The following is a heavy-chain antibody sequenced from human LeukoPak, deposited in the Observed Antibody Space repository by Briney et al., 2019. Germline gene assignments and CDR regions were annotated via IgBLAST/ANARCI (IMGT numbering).Heavy chain of an antibody. J-gene: IGHJ4*02. V-gene: IGHV2-70*11. CDR3: ARHPTIAAAGSGYYFDY. CDR2: IDWDDDK. D-gene: IGHD6-13*01. CDR1: GFSLTTSGMC. Sequence: SGPALVKPTQTLTLTCSFSGFSLTTSGMCVSWIHQPPGKALEWLARIDWDDDKYYSTSLKTRLTISKDTSKNQVVLSMTNMDPVDTATYYCARHPTIAAAGSGYYFDYWGQGTLVTVSS.